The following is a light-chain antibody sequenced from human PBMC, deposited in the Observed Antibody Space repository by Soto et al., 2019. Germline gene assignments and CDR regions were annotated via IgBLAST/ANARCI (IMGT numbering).Light chain of an antibody. V-gene: IGLV2-11*01. J-gene: IGLJ1*01. CDR1: SSDVGGYNY. CDR2: DVS. CDR3: CSYAASNTFV. Sequence: QSALTQPRSVSGSPGQSVTISCTGTSSDVGGYNYVSWYQQYSGKAPKVMIYDVSKRPSGVPDRFSGSKSGNTASLTISGLQAEDEAHYYCCSYAASNTFVLGTGTKVTVL.